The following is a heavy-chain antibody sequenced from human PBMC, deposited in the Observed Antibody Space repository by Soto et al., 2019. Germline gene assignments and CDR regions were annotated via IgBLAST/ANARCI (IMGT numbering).Heavy chain of an antibody. J-gene: IGHJ4*02. D-gene: IGHD1-26*01. Sequence: EVQLVESGGGLVQPGGSLRLSCAGSGFIFGNFWMTWFRQAPGKGLEWVANIKHDGSEKYYVDSVKGRFTISRDNVKNSLYLEMNSLRSEDKAVYYCARGTGGATSSGKAQFDYWGQGTLVPVSS. CDR2: IKHDGSEK. V-gene: IGHV3-7*01. CDR1: GFIFGNFW. CDR3: ARGTGGATSSGKAQFDY.